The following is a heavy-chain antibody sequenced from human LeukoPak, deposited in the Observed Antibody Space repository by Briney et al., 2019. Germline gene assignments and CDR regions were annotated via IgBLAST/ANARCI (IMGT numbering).Heavy chain of an antibody. Sequence: PSETLSLTCTVSGGSISSYYWSRIRQPPGKGLEWIGYIYYSGSTNYNPSLKSRVTISVDTSKNQFSLKLSSVTAADTAVYYCAGSGSYHGYWGQGTLVTVSS. V-gene: IGHV4-59*01. CDR2: IYYSGST. CDR3: AGSGSYHGY. CDR1: GGSISSYY. D-gene: IGHD1-26*01. J-gene: IGHJ4*02.